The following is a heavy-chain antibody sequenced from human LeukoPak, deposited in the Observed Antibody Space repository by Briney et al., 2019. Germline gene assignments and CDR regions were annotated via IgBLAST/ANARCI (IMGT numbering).Heavy chain of an antibody. CDR1: GFTFSSYA. CDR2: ISGSGGST. V-gene: IGHV3-23*01. J-gene: IGHJ4*02. CDR3: AKDLGSGWFYY. Sequence: GRSLRLSCAASGFTFSSYAMSWVRQAPGKGLEWVSAISGSGGSTYYADSVKGRFTISRDNSKNTLYLQMNSLRAEDTAVYYCAKDLGSGWFYYWGQGTLVTVSS. D-gene: IGHD6-19*01.